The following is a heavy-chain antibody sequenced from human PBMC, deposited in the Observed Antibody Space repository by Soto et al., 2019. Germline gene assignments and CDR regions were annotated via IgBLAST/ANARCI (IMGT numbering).Heavy chain of an antibody. CDR1: GYSFTNYW. CDR3: ARRSGWFFDH. CDR2: IYPGDSDT. D-gene: IGHD6-19*01. V-gene: IGHV5-51*01. Sequence: GESLKISCKGSGYSFTNYWIGWVRQMPGKGLEWMGIIYPGDSDTKYSPSFQGQVTISADKSMSTTYLQWSSLKASDTAIYYCARRSGWFFDHWGQGTLVTVSS. J-gene: IGHJ4*02.